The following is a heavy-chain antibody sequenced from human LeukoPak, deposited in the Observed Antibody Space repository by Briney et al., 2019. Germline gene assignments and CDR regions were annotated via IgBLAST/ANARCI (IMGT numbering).Heavy chain of an antibody. Sequence: PGGSLRLSCAASGFTFSSAPMSWVRQASGKGLEWVSVIGGSGGNTNYADSVRGRFTISRDNSKNTLCLQMNSLRAEDTAVYYCAQWHTVDYWGQGTLVTVSS. J-gene: IGHJ4*02. CDR2: IGGSGGNT. D-gene: IGHD2-8*01. CDR1: GFTFSSAP. CDR3: AQWHTVDY. V-gene: IGHV3-23*01.